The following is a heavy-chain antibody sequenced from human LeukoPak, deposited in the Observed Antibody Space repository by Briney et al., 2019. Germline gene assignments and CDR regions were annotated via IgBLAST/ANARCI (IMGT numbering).Heavy chain of an antibody. CDR3: ARDRAVAYDY. CDR1: GFTFSSYE. V-gene: IGHV3-48*03. CDR2: ISSSGSTI. J-gene: IGHJ4*02. D-gene: IGHD6-19*01. Sequence: GGSLRLSCAASGFTFSSYEMNWVHQAPGKGLEWVSYISSSGSTIYYADSVKGRFTISRDNAKNSLYLQMNSLRAEDTAVYYCARDRAVAYDYWGQGTLVTVSS.